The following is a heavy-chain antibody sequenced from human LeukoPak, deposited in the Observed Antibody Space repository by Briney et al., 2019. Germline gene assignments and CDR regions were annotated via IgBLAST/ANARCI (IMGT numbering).Heavy chain of an antibody. D-gene: IGHD3-10*01. CDR1: NGSISSDY. CDR2: IFYSGST. J-gene: IGHJ4*02. CDR3: ARLTTRPGGIRPLIMDY. V-gene: IGHV4-59*01. Sequence: SETLSLTCAVSNGSISSDYWTWIRQPPGKGLEWIGYIFYSGSTKYNAALTRRATISLDTSKNQLSLKLTSMTAADTAVYYCARLTTRPGGIRPLIMDYWGQGTLVTVSS.